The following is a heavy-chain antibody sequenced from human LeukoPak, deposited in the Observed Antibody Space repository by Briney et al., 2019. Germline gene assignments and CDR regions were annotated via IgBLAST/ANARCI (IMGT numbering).Heavy chain of an antibody. D-gene: IGHD3-9*01. CDR3: ARETRLRYFDWLLFDY. V-gene: IGHV4-4*02. CDR2: IYHSGST. J-gene: IGHJ4*02. Sequence: PSGTLSLTCAVSGGSISSSNWWSWVRQPPGKGLEWIGEIYHSGSTNYNPSLKSRVTISVDTSKNQFSLKLSSVTAADTAVYYCARETRLRYFDWLLFDYWGQGTLVTVSS. CDR1: GGSISSSNW.